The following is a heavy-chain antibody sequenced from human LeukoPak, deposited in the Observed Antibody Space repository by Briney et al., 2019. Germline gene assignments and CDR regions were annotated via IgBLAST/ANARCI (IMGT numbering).Heavy chain of an antibody. CDR3: ATISAQTFDI. Sequence: GGSLRLSCVGSGFSFRSHWVNWVRQSPGKGLEWVANIKPDGSDKYYVDSARGRFTVSRDNANNSAFLQMNSLRAEDTAIYYCATISAQTFDIWGQGTLVSVSS. CDR1: GFSFRSHW. J-gene: IGHJ3*02. V-gene: IGHV3-7*01. D-gene: IGHD5-24*01. CDR2: IKPDGSDK.